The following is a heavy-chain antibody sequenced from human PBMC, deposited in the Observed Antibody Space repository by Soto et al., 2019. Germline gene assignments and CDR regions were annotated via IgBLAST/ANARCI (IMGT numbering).Heavy chain of an antibody. Sequence: SETLSLTCAVSGGSISSSNWWSWVRQPPGKGLEWIGEIYHSGSTNYNPSLKSRVTISVDKSRNQFSLKLSSVTAADTAVYYCARQASGGSGSYYNFLDYWGQGTLVTVSS. CDR1: GGSISSSNW. J-gene: IGHJ4*02. V-gene: IGHV4-4*02. CDR2: IYHSGST. D-gene: IGHD3-10*01. CDR3: ARQASGGSGSYYNFLDY.